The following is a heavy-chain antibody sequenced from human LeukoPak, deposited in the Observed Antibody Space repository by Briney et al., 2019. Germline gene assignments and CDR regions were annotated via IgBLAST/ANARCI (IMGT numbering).Heavy chain of an antibody. CDR2: IKQDGSEK. CDR3: VREDWFDP. Sequence: GVSLRPSCVASGFTFSSDWMSWDRQAPGKGLEWVANIKQDGSEKYYVDSVKGRFTISRDNAKNSLYLQMNSLRAEDTAVYYCVREDWFDPWGQGTLVTDSS. CDR1: GFTFSSDW. D-gene: IGHD1-26*01. V-gene: IGHV3-7*01. J-gene: IGHJ5*02.